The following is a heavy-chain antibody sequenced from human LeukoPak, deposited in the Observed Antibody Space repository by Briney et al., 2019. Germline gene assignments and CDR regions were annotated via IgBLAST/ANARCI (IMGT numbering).Heavy chain of an antibody. D-gene: IGHD3-16*01. V-gene: IGHV1-69*13. CDR1: GGTFSTYA. CDR2: LIPIFGTA. J-gene: IGHJ4*02. CDR3: ARDPLGGVDY. Sequence: SVKVSCKASGGTFSTYAISWVRQAPGQRLEWIAGLIPIFGTANYAQKFQGRVTITAEESPRTDYMGLSSLRSEDTAVYYCARDPLGGVDYWGQGTLVTVSS.